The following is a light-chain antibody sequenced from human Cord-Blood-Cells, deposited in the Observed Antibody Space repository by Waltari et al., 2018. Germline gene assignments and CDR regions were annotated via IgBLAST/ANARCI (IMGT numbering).Light chain of an antibody. CDR1: QGISSA. V-gene: IGKV1-13*02. CDR3: QQFNSYPQGYT. J-gene: IGKJ2*01. Sequence: AIQLTQSPSSLSASVGDRVTITCRASQGISSALAWYQQKPGKAPKLLIYDASSLESGVPSRFSGSGSGTDFTLTISSLQPEEFATYYCQQFNSYPQGYTFGQGTKLEIK. CDR2: DAS.